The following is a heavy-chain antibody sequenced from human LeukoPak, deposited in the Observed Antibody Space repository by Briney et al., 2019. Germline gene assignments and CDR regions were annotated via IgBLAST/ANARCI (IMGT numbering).Heavy chain of an antibody. Sequence: PGGSLRLSCAASGFTFSSYTMSWVRQAPGKGLEWVSTITTSDGNTYYADSVKGRFTVSRDNSKNTLFLQMNSLRAEDTAVYYCAKKVEGDYWGQGTLVTVSS. CDR2: ITTSDGNT. V-gene: IGHV3-23*01. CDR3: AKKVEGDY. D-gene: IGHD5-24*01. J-gene: IGHJ4*02. CDR1: GFTFSSYT.